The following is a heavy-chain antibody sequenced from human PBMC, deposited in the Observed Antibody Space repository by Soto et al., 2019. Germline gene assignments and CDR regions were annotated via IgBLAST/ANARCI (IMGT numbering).Heavy chain of an antibody. J-gene: IGHJ4*02. CDR1: GFSLSTSGVG. V-gene: IGHV2-5*02. D-gene: IGHD2-2*01. Sequence: QITLKESGPTLVKPTQTLTLTCTFSGFSLSTSGVGVGWIRQPPGKALEWLALVYWDDEKRYSPSLKSRLTITQDPSQHLVVHTMTTMDPVDTATYYCAHRPDCWSTSCFYWDYWGKAILVTVSS. CDR2: VYWDDEK. CDR3: AHRPDCWSTSCFYWDY.